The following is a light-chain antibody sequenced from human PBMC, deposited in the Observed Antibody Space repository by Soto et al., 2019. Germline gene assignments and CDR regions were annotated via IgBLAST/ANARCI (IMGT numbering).Light chain of an antibody. CDR1: SSNIGSNT. CDR2: SNH. V-gene: IGLV1-44*01. Sequence: QSVLTQPPSASGTLGQRVTISCSGSSSNIGSNTVNWYQHLPGSAPKVLIYSNHQRPSGVPDRFSGSKSGTSASLAISGLQSEDEADYYCAAWDDSLWVFGGGTKLTVL. CDR3: AAWDDSLWV. J-gene: IGLJ3*02.